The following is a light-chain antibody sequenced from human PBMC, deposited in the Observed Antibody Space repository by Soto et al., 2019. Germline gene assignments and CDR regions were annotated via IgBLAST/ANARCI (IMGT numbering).Light chain of an antibody. Sequence: QSVLIQPASASGTPGQGVTISCSGDSSNIGNKFVTWFQQFPGTAPKLLIYNNYQRPSGVPDRFSASNSGTSASLAIGGVQSEDEATYYCATWDDSLQGGVFGGGTKLTVL. CDR2: NNY. CDR3: ATWDDSLQGGV. J-gene: IGLJ3*02. CDR1: SSNIGNKF. V-gene: IGLV1-44*01.